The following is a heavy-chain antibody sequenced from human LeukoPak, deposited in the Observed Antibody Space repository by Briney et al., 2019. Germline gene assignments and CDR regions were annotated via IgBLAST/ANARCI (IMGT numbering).Heavy chain of an antibody. CDR2: ISYDGSNE. Sequence: GGSLRLSCAASGFTFSSYVMHWVRQAPGKGLEWVAIISYDGSNEYYADSVKGRFTISRDNSKNTLYLQMNSLRAEDTAVYYCARHRGIAVAGIEIRGYYYYMDVWGKGTTVTISS. CDR3: ARHRGIAVAGIEIRGYYYYMDV. V-gene: IGHV3-30*04. CDR1: GFTFSSYV. D-gene: IGHD6-19*01. J-gene: IGHJ6*03.